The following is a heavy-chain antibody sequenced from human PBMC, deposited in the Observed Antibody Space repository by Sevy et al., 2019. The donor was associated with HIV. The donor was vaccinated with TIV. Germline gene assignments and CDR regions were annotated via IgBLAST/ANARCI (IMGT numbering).Heavy chain of an antibody. J-gene: IGHJ6*02. CDR2: INPNSGGT. Sequence: ASVKVSCKASGYTFTGYYMHWVRQAPGQGLEWMGRINPNSGGTNYAQKFQGRVTMTRDTSISTAYMELSGLRSDDTAVYYCARAGTYYYGSGSYYSSYYYYYGMDVWGQGTTVTVSS. CDR1: GYTFTGYY. V-gene: IGHV1-2*06. CDR3: ARAGTYYYGSGSYYSSYYYYYGMDV. D-gene: IGHD3-10*01.